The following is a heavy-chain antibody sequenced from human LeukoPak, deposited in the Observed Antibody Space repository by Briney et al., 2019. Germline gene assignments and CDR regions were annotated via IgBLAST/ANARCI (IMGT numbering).Heavy chain of an antibody. CDR2: IYTSGST. V-gene: IGHV4-61*02. CDR3: AREVGRGIFGVAINHFYYYYGMDV. CDR1: GGSISSGSYY. Sequence: SSQTLSLTCTVSGGSISSGSYYWSWIRQPAGKGLEWIGRIYTSGSTNYNPSLKSRVTISVDTSKNQFSLKLSSVTAADTAVYYCAREVGRGIFGVAINHFYYYYGMDVWGQGTTVTVSS. J-gene: IGHJ6*02. D-gene: IGHD3-3*01.